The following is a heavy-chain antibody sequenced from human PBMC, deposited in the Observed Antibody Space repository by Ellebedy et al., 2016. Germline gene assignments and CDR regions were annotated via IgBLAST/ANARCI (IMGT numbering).Heavy chain of an antibody. D-gene: IGHD5-24*01. CDR2: IRSKANSYAT. J-gene: IGHJ6*02. Sequence: GGSLRLXXAASGFTFSGSAMHWVRQASGKGLEWVGRIRSKANSYATAYAASVKGRFTISRDDSKNTVYLQMNSLKTEDTAVYYCTRHSDGRSPREYYYYYYGMDVWGQGTTVTVSS. CDR1: GFTFSGSA. CDR3: TRHSDGRSPREYYYYYYGMDV. V-gene: IGHV3-73*01.